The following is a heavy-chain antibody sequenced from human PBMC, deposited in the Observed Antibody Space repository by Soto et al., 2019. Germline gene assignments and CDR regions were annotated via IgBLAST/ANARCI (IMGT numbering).Heavy chain of an antibody. CDR2: SSHSGST. J-gene: IGHJ4*02. Sequence: QVQLQESGPGLVKPSGTLSLSCAVSGGSISSSHRWTWVRQPPGKGLGWVGESSHSGSTNENPSLKSRVTRPVYTSRNRFSRKLSSVTAADTAVYYCTSSGGGEDYWGQGILVTVSS. V-gene: IGHV4-4*02. D-gene: IGHD3-16*01. CDR3: TSSGGGEDY. CDR1: GGSISSSHR.